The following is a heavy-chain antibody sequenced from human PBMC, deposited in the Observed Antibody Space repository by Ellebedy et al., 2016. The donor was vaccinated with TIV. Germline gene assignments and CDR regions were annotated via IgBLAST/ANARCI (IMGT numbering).Heavy chain of an antibody. D-gene: IGHD3-10*01. V-gene: IGHV4-59*13. CDR1: GGSISSYY. CDR3: ARPRRAGSYYSDWEY. Sequence: SETLSLTXTVSGGSISSYYWSWIRQPPGKGLEWIGYIYYSGSTNYNPSLKSRVTISVDTSKNQFSLKLSSVTAADTAVYYCARPRRAGSYYSDWEYWGQGTLVTVSS. CDR2: IYYSGST. J-gene: IGHJ4*02.